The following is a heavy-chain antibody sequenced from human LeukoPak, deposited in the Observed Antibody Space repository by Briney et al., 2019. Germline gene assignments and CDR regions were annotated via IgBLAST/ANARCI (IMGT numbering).Heavy chain of an antibody. J-gene: IGHJ3*01. CDR3: ARSSYSSSSSV. V-gene: IGHV3-7*03. Sequence: GGSLRLSCAVSGFTFSGFWMSWSRQAPGKGLEWLASINSDGSEGYYADVVKGRFTISRDNAKNSLYLQINSLRAEDTAVYYCARSSYSSSSSVWGQGTMVTVSS. D-gene: IGHD6-6*01. CDR2: INSDGSEG. CDR1: GFTFSGFW.